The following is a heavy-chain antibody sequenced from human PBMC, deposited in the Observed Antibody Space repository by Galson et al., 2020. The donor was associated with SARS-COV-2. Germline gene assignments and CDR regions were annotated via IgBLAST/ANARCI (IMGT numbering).Heavy chain of an antibody. Sequence: SEPLSLTCTVSGASISSGSYYWSWIRQPAGKGLEWIGRIYKSGNTNYNPSLWSQVTISIDTSKNQFSLRLTSVTAADTAVYYCARGNSPCVTIFGVLTGTCGMDVWGQGTTVTVSS. CDR2: IYKSGNT. CDR1: GASISSGSYY. D-gene: IGHD3-3*01. J-gene: IGHJ6*02. CDR3: ARGNSPCVTIFGVLTGTCGMDV. V-gene: IGHV4-61*02.